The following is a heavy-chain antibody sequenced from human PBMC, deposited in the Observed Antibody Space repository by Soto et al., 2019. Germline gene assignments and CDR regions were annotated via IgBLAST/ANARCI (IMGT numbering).Heavy chain of an antibody. CDR3: VRCWPPPYSDALTDYPDVFAY. CDR2: ISYSGST. CDR1: GGSISSDSYY. D-gene: IGHD3-9*01. Sequence: PSETLSLTCTVSGGSISSDSYYWGWIRQSPEKGLEWFASISYSGSTYYNPTLKSRLIISVDTSKSQFSLKLSSVTAADTAVYYCVRCWPPPYSDALTDYPDVFAYWGQGTLVTVSS. V-gene: IGHV4-39*01. J-gene: IGHJ4*02.